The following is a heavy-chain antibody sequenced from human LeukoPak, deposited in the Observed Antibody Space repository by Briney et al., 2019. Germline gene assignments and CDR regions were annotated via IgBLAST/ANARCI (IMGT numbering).Heavy chain of an antibody. D-gene: IGHD3-10*01. Sequence: PSETLSLTCTVSGGTISGGSYYWSCIGQPAGKGREWIGRIYTSGSTNYNPSLNSRTTISVDTSKNQYSLKLSSVTAADTAVYYCARSRATGYYYYMDVWGKGTTVTVSS. CDR1: GGTISGGSYY. V-gene: IGHV4-61*02. CDR2: IYTSGST. CDR3: ARSRATGYYYYMDV. J-gene: IGHJ6*03.